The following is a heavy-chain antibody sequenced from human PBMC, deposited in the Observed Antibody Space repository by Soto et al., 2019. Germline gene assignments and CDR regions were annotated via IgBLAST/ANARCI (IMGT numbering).Heavy chain of an antibody. CDR1: GYSFTSYW. V-gene: IGHV5-10-1*01. Sequence: GASLKISGEGSGYSFTSYWIGWVRQMPGKGLEWMGRIDPSDSYTNYSPSFQGHVTISADKSISTAYLQWSSLKASDTAMYYCARLGDYYDSSGPYDAFDIWGQGTMVTVSS. CDR3: ARLGDYYDSSGPYDAFDI. J-gene: IGHJ3*02. D-gene: IGHD3-22*01. CDR2: IDPSDSYT.